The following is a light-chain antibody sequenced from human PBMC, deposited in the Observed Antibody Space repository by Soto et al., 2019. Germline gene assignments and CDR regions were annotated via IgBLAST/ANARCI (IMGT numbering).Light chain of an antibody. J-gene: IGKJ1*01. V-gene: IGKV3-11*01. CDR3: QTRRSWT. CDR2: EAS. Sequence: EIVLTQSPATLSLSPGERATLSCRASQRVSSYLAWYQQKPGQAPRLLIYEASNRATGIPARFSGSGSGTDFTLTISRISPEDFAVYYCQTRRSWTVGQGTPVEIK. CDR1: QRVSSY.